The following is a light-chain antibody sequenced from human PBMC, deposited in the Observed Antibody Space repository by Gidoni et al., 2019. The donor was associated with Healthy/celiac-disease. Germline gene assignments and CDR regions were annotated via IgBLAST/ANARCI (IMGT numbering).Light chain of an antibody. V-gene: IGKV4-1*01. Sequence: DIVLTQSPDSLAVSRGERATINCKSGQSVLYSSNNKNYLDWYQQKPGQPPKLLIYWASTRESGVPDRFSGSGSGTDFTLTTSSMQAEDVAVYYCQQYYSTPSITFGQGTRLEIK. CDR3: QQYYSTPSIT. CDR2: WAS. CDR1: QSVLYSSNNKNY. J-gene: IGKJ5*01.